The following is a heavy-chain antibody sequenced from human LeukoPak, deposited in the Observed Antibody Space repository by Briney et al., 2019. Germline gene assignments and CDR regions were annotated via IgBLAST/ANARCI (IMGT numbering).Heavy chain of an antibody. V-gene: IGHV4-39*01. CDR2: VYYTGNT. Sequence: PSETLSLTCTVSGVSISSSTYFWGWIRQPPGKGLGWIGSVYYTGNTYYNPSLKSRVTISEDTSKNQFSLKLSSVTAADTAVYYCAGGYCSGGSCRDAFDIWGQGTMVTVSS. CDR1: GVSISSSTYF. CDR3: AGGYCSGGSCRDAFDI. J-gene: IGHJ3*02. D-gene: IGHD2-15*01.